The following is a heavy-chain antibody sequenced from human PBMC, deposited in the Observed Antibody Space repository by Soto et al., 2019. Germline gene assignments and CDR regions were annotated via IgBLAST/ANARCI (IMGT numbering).Heavy chain of an antibody. J-gene: IGHJ4*02. D-gene: IGHD3-16*02. Sequence: DVQLVESGGGLVQPGRSLRLSCAASGFTFDDYAMHWVRQAPGKGLEWVSGISWNSGSIGYADSVKGRFTISRDNAKNSLYLQMNSLRAEDTALYYCAKSGGGMITFGGVIAPFDYWGQGTLVTVSS. CDR2: ISWNSGSI. V-gene: IGHV3-9*01. CDR1: GFTFDDYA. CDR3: AKSGGGMITFGGVIAPFDY.